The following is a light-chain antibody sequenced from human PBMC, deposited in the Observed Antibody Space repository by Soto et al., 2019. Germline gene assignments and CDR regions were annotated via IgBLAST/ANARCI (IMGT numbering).Light chain of an antibody. CDR1: QSVSSSY. Sequence: EIVLTQSPGTLSLSPGERATLSCRASQSVSSSYLAWYQQKPGQAPRLLIYGASSRATGIPDRFSGSGSGTDFILTISRLEPDDFAVYYCQQYGRSPWTFGQGTKVDI. J-gene: IGKJ1*01. CDR2: GAS. CDR3: QQYGRSPWT. V-gene: IGKV3-20*01.